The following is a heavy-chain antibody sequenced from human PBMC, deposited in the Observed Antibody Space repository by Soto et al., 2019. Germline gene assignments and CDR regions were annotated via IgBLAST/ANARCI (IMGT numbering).Heavy chain of an antibody. CDR1: GFTFSSYS. J-gene: IGHJ3*02. V-gene: IGHV3-48*02. Sequence: GGSLSLSCAASGFTFSSYSMNWVRQAPGKGLEWVSYISSSSSTIYYADSVKGRFTISRDNAKNSLYLHMNSLRDEDTAVYYCARDRGITIFGVVHDAFDIWGQGTMVTVSS. D-gene: IGHD3-3*01. CDR2: ISSSSSTI. CDR3: ARDRGITIFGVVHDAFDI.